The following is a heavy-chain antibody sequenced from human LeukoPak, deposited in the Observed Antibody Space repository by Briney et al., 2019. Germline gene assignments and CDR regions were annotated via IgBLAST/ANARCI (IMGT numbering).Heavy chain of an antibody. Sequence: PGGSLRLSCAAAGFTFTSYGMSCVRQAPGKGLECVSAISGIGGSTYYADCVNGRLTISRENSKNTLYLQMNSLRAEDTAVYCCAKVLTGIAVEGFDYWGQGTLVTVS. CDR2: ISGIGGST. CDR1: GFTFTSYG. CDR3: AKVLTGIAVEGFDY. D-gene: IGHD6-19*01. J-gene: IGHJ4*02. V-gene: IGHV3-23*01.